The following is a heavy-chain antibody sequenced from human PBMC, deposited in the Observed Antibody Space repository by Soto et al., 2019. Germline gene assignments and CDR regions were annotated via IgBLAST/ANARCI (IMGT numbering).Heavy chain of an antibody. J-gene: IGHJ4*02. CDR3: AKGWGGGQLVGY. CDR2: INHSGST. CDR1: GGSFSGYY. D-gene: IGHD6-6*01. Sequence: QVQLRQWGAGLLKPSETLSLTCAVYGGSFSGYYWSWIRQPPGKGMEYIGEINHSGSTNYNPSLKSRVTISIDTSKHQFSLKLSSVTAADTAVYYCAKGWGGGQLVGYWGQGTLVTVSS. V-gene: IGHV4-34*01.